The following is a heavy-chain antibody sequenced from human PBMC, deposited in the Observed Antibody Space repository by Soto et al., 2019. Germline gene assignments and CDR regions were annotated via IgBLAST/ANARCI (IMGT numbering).Heavy chain of an antibody. J-gene: IGHJ6*02. V-gene: IGHV4-30-4*01. D-gene: IGHD4-4*01. CDR3: AREGNDYSKYDYYYGMDV. CDR1: GGSISSGDYY. Sequence: PSETLSLTCTVSGGSISSGDYYWSWIRQPPGKGLEWIGYIYYSGSTYYNPSLKSRVTISVDTSKNQFSLKLSSVTAADTAVYYCAREGNDYSKYDYYYGMDVWGQGTTVTVSS. CDR2: IYYSGST.